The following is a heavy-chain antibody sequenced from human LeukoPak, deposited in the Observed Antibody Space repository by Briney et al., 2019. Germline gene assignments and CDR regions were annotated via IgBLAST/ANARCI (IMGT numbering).Heavy chain of an antibody. CDR2: IYYSGST. J-gene: IGHJ5*02. D-gene: IGHD2-15*01. CDR3: ARERLGYCSGGSCSEGFDP. V-gene: IGHV4-59*01. CDR1: GGSISSYY. Sequence: SETLSLTCTVSGGSISSYYWSWIRQPPGKGLEWIGYIYYSGSTNYNPSLKSRVTISVDTSKNQFSLKLSSVTAADTAVYYCARERLGYCSGGSCSEGFDPWGQGTLVTVSS.